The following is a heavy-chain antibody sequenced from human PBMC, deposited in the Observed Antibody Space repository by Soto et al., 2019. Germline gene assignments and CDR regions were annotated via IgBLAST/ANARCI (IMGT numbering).Heavy chain of an antibody. Sequence: QVHLVQSGVEVKTPGASVKVSCQASGYTFFTYDISWVRQAPGQGLEWMGWISTYSGDTKYAQKFQGRVTMTTDTSTSAAYLELRSLRSDASAVDYCARHHGPTTSENWFDPWSQGTLVSVSS. CDR2: ISTYSGDT. J-gene: IGHJ5*02. CDR1: GYTFFTYD. D-gene: IGHD5-12*01. V-gene: IGHV1-18*01. CDR3: ARHHGPTTSENWFDP.